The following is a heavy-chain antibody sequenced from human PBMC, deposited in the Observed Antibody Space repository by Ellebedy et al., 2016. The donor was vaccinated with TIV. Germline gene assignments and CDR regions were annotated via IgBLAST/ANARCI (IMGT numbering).Heavy chain of an antibody. D-gene: IGHD6-25*01. Sequence: SVKVSCXASGGTFSSYAISWVRQAPGQGLEWMGGIIPIFGTANYAQKFQGRVTITADESTSTAYMELSSLRSEDTAVYYCARVESGIAAREVRRAFDIWGQGTMVTVSS. CDR3: ARVESGIAAREVRRAFDI. CDR2: IIPIFGTA. V-gene: IGHV1-69*13. J-gene: IGHJ3*02. CDR1: GGTFSSYA.